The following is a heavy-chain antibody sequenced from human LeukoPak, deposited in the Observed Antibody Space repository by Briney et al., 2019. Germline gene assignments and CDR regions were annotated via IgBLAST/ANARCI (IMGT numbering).Heavy chain of an antibody. J-gene: IGHJ3*02. CDR1: GFTFDDYA. D-gene: IGHD6-6*01. CDR2: ISWNSGSI. V-gene: IGHV3-9*01. Sequence: GGSLRLSCAASGFTFDDYAMHWVRQAPGKGLEWVSGISWNSGSIGYADSVKGRFTISRDNAKNSLYLQMNSLRAEDTALYYCAKDKGVYDAFDIWGQGTMVTVSS. CDR3: AKDKGVYDAFDI.